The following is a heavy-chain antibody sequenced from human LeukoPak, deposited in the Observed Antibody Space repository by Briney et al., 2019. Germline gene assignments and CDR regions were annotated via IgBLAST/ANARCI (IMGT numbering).Heavy chain of an antibody. CDR2: TNLHGTAV. D-gene: IGHD3-16*01. Sequence: GGSLRLSCGVSGLSFSYYWMHWVRQAPGKGLVWVARTNLHGTAVDYADSVKGRFIISRDNAKNTLFLQMNSLRVEDTAVYYCASAYTYVRLGDHWGQGTLVTVSS. V-gene: IGHV3-74*01. J-gene: IGHJ4*02. CDR3: ASAYTYVRLGDH. CDR1: GLSFSYYW.